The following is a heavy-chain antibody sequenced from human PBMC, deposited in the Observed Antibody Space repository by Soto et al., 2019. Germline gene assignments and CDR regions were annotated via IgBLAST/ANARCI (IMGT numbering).Heavy chain of an antibody. J-gene: IGHJ3*02. V-gene: IGHV1-69*01. CDR3: ARGHYYDSSGYSRGDDAFDI. D-gene: IGHD3-22*01. Sequence: QVQLVQSGAEVKKPGSSVKVSCKASGGTFSSYAISWVRQAPGQGLEWMGGIIPIFGTANYAQKFQGRVTITADETTSTAYMELSSLRSEDTAGYYCARGHYYDSSGYSRGDDAFDIWGQGTMVTVSS. CDR2: IIPIFGTA. CDR1: GGTFSSYA.